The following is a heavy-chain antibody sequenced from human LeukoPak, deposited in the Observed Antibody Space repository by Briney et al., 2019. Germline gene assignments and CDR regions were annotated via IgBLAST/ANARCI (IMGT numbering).Heavy chain of an antibody. J-gene: IGHJ4*02. Sequence: SETLSLTCTVSGGSISSANYYWNWIRQPPGKGLEWFGYIYYTGGTYYNPSLKSRVTISVDTSKNQFSLKLNSVAAADTAVYYCARDYGGYGRFDFWGQETLVTVSS. CDR1: GGSISSANYY. V-gene: IGHV4-30-4*08. CDR2: IYYTGGT. D-gene: IGHD5-12*01. CDR3: ARDYGGYGRFDF.